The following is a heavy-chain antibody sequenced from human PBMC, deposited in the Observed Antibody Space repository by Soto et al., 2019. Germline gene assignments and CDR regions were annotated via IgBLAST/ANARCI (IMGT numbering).Heavy chain of an antibody. CDR3: ARCGGYDSFDY. J-gene: IGHJ4*02. CDR1: GASISYGGFS. CDR2: ISHLEST. Sequence: QLQLQESGSGLVKTSATLSLTCTVSGASISYGGFSWSWIRQSPGKVLEWIGYISHLESTYFHPSFKSRLTMSIYRTRKQYSLKLSSVTAADMAVYYCARCGGYDSFDYWGQGVLVTVSS. D-gene: IGHD5-12*01. V-gene: IGHV4-30-2*06.